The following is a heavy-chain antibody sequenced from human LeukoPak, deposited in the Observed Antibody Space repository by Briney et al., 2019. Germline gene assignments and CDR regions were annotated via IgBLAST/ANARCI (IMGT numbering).Heavy chain of an antibody. Sequence: SETLSLTCAVYGGSFSGYYWSWLRQPPGKGLEWIGEINHSGSTNYNPSLKSRVTISVDTSKNQFSLKLSSVTAADTAVYYCALRSSGYYLTLDYWGQGTLVTVSS. CDR1: GGSFSGYY. CDR2: INHSGST. V-gene: IGHV4-34*01. CDR3: ALRSSGYYLTLDY. J-gene: IGHJ4*02. D-gene: IGHD3-22*01.